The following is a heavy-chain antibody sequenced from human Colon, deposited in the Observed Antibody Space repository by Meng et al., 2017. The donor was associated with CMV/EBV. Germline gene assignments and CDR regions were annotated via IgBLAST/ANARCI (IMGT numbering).Heavy chain of an antibody. V-gene: IGHV3-30*03. CDR1: GFRINDYG. CDR3: ARDGTLRRNYFYAMDV. CDR2: ISNNAINK. J-gene: IGHJ6*02. D-gene: IGHD4-17*01. Sequence: SGFRINDYGFPWVRPGPGKGLEWLAFISNNAINKYYVDSVKGRFTISRDNSENTVYLQMDSLRAEDTSVYFCARDGTLRRNYFYAMDVWGPGTLVTVSS.